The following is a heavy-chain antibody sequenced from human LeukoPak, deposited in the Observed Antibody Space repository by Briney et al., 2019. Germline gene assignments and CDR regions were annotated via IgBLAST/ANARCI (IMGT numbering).Heavy chain of an antibody. J-gene: IGHJ4*02. V-gene: IGHV1-2*02. Sequence: ASVKVSCKASGYTFTGYYMHWVRQAPGQGLEWMGWINPNSGGTNYAQKFQGRVTMTRDTSIITAYMELSRLRSDDTAVYYCARDETRDGSFDYWGQGTLVTVFS. CDR1: GYTFTGYY. CDR3: ARDETRDGSFDY. D-gene: IGHD5-24*01. CDR2: INPNSGGT.